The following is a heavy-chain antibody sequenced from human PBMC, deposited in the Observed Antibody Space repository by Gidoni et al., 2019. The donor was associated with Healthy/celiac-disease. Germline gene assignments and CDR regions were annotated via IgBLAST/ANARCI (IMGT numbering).Heavy chain of an antibody. V-gene: IGHV3-33*01. Sequence: QVQLVESGGGVVQPGRSLRPSCAASGFTFSSYGMHWFRQAPGRGLEWVAVIWYDGSNKYYADSVKGRFTISRDNSKNTLYLQMNSLRAEDTAVYYCARDHDYGAPHDAFDIWGQGTMVTVSS. D-gene: IGHD4-17*01. CDR2: IWYDGSNK. CDR3: ARDHDYGAPHDAFDI. J-gene: IGHJ3*02. CDR1: GFTFSSYG.